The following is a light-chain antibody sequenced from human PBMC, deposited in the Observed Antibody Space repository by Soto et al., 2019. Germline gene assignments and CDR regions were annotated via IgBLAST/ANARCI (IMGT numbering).Light chain of an antibody. J-gene: IGLJ3*02. V-gene: IGLV1-44*01. Sequence: QSVLTQPPSASGTPGQRITISCSGSTSYIGSSTVNWYQHLPGTAPKLLMYSNNQRPSGVPDRFSGSKSGTSAFLAISGLHSEDEADYYCAAWDDRLKGWVFGGGTKVTVL. CDR2: SNN. CDR3: AAWDDRLKGWV. CDR1: TSYIGSST.